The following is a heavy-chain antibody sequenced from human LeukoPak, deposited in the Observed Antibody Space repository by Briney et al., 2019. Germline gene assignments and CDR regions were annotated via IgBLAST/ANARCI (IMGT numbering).Heavy chain of an antibody. CDR1: GGSISSYY. J-gene: IGHJ5*02. V-gene: IGHV4-59*01. CDR3: ARVVYKNWFDP. CDR2: IYYSGST. Sequence: SETLSLTCTVSGGSISSYYWSWIRQPPGKGLEWIGYIYYSGSTNYNPSLKSRVTISVDTSKNQFSLKLSSVTAADTAVYYCARVVYKNWFDPWDQGTLVTVSS. D-gene: IGHD5-24*01.